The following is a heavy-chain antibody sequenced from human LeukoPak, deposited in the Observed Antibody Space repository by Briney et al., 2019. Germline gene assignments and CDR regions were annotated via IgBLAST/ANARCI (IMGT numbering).Heavy chain of an antibody. Sequence: PGGSLRLSCAASGFTVSSNYMSWVRQAPGKGLEWVGHIKGKTDGGTTDYAAPVQGRFTISRDDSRNTLFLQMNSLKTEDTAVYYCTTGTWIQLWLADYWGQGTLVTVSS. CDR1: GFTVSSNY. V-gene: IGHV3-15*01. J-gene: IGHJ4*02. D-gene: IGHD5-18*01. CDR2: IKGKTDGGTT. CDR3: TTGTWIQLWLADY.